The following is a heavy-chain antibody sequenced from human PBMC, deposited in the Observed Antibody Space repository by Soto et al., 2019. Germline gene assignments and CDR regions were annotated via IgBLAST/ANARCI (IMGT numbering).Heavy chain of an antibody. J-gene: IGHJ4*02. CDR3: AREVYGLFDY. CDR1: GGSISSYY. V-gene: IGHV4-59*12. D-gene: IGHD4-17*01. Sequence: PSATLSLTCTVSGGSISSYYWSWIRQPPGKGLEWIGYTHYSGSTNYNPSLKSRVTISVDTSKNQFSLKLSSVTAADTAVYYCAREVYGLFDYWGQGTLVTVSS. CDR2: THYSGST.